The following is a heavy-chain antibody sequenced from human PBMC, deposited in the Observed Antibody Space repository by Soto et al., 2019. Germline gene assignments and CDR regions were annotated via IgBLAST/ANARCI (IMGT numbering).Heavy chain of an antibody. V-gene: IGHV4-30-2*01. CDR2: IYHSGST. Sequence: SETLSLTCAVSGGSISSGGYSWSWIRQPPGKGLEWIGYIYHSGSTYYNPSLKSRVTISVDRSKNQFSLKLSSVTAADTAVYYCARGPYSRTSCNYSSGMDVWGQGTTVTVSS. D-gene: IGHD6-13*01. J-gene: IGHJ6*02. CDR1: GGSISSGGYS. CDR3: ARGPYSRTSCNYSSGMDV.